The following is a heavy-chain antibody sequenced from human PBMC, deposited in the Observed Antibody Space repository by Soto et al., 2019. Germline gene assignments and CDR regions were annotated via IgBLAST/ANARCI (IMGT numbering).Heavy chain of an antibody. CDR1: GYTFTSYA. J-gene: IGHJ3*02. V-gene: IGHV1-3*01. Sequence: ASVKDSCKASGYTFTSYAMHWVRQAPGQRLEWMGWINAGNGNTKYSQKFQGRVTITRDTSASTAYMELSSLRSEDTAVYYCARTGGMTTAGAFDIWGQGTMVTVSS. D-gene: IGHD4-17*01. CDR3: ARTGGMTTAGAFDI. CDR2: INAGNGNT.